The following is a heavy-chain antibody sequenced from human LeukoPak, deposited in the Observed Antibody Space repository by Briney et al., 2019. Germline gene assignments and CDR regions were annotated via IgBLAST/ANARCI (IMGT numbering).Heavy chain of an antibody. D-gene: IGHD3-22*01. V-gene: IGHV3-21*04. CDR2: INSGSNYK. CDR3: AKPKPTITMIVVVGAFDI. Sequence: GGSLRLSCVASGFTFSSCSMNWVRQAPGKGLEWVSSINSGSNYKYYADSVKGRFTISRDNSKNTLYLQMNSLRAEDTAVYYCAKPKPTITMIVVVGAFDIWGQGTMVTVSS. CDR1: GFTFSSCS. J-gene: IGHJ3*02.